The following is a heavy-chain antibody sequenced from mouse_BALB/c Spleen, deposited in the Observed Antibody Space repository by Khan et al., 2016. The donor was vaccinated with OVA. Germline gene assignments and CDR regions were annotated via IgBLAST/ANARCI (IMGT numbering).Heavy chain of an antibody. CDR3: ANHGSTSAWFAY. CDR1: GYTFTSYW. Sequence: QVQLKESGAELAKPGASVKMSCKASGYTFTSYWMHWVKQRPGQGLEWIGYINPSTGYSEFNQKFKDKATFTADKSSSTAYMQLSSLTSDDSAVYYCANHGSTSAWFAYWGQGTLVTVSA. CDR2: INPSTGYS. J-gene: IGHJ3*01. V-gene: IGHV1-7*01. D-gene: IGHD1-1*01.